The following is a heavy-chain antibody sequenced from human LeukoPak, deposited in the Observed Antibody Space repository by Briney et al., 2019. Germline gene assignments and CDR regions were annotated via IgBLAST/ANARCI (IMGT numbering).Heavy chain of an antibody. CDR3: ASSSGYRDDAFDI. V-gene: IGHV3-7*01. J-gene: IGHJ3*02. D-gene: IGHD3-22*01. Sequence: GGSLRLSSADSGFTLSSYWMSWVRQAPGKGLEWVANIKQDGSEKYYVDSVKGRFTISRDNAKNTLYLQMNSLRAEDTAVYYCASSSGYRDDAFDIWGQGTMGTVSS. CDR1: GFTLSSYW. CDR2: IKQDGSEK.